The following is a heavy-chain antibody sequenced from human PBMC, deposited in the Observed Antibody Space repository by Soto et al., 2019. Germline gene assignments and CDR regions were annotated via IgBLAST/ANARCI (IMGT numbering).Heavy chain of an antibody. D-gene: IGHD5-12*01. Sequence: GGSLRLSCAASGFIFSSYAMHWVRQAPGKGLECVAVISYDGSNKYYADSVKGRFIISRDNSKNTLYLQMNSLIAEDTAVYYCARGQRWLRVQHFDYWGQGT. CDR2: ISYDGSNK. V-gene: IGHV3-30-3*01. CDR3: ARGQRWLRVQHFDY. CDR1: GFIFSSYA. J-gene: IGHJ4*02.